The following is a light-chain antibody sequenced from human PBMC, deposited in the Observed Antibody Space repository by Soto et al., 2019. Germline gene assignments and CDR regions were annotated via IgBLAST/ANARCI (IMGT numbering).Light chain of an antibody. Sequence: EIVLTQSPATLSLSPGERATLSCRASQSVGGFLAWYQQRSGQTPRLLIYDASKRAPGIPARFSGSVSGTDFTLTTSSLEPEDFAVYYCQHRSNWLGTFGPGTKVAIK. J-gene: IGKJ3*01. CDR3: QHRSNWLGT. V-gene: IGKV3-11*01. CDR2: DAS. CDR1: QSVGGF.